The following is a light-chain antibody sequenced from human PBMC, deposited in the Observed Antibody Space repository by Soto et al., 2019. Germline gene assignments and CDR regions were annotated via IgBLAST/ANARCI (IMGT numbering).Light chain of an antibody. Sequence: DIQMTQSPSSLSASVGDRVTITCRASQGISNYLAWYQQKPGRVPKLLIYAASRLDSGVPSRFSGSGSGTDFTLTINSLQPEDVATYYCQKYGSAPRTFGQGTKVEIK. V-gene: IGKV1-27*01. CDR3: QKYGSAPRT. CDR2: AAS. J-gene: IGKJ1*01. CDR1: QGISNY.